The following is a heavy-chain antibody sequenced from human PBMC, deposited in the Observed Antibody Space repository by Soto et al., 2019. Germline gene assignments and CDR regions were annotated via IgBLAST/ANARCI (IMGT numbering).Heavy chain of an antibody. V-gene: IGHV1-69*01. CDR2: IIPIFGTA. Sequence: QVQLVQSGAEVQKPGSSVKVSCKASGGTFSSYAISWVRQAPGQGLEWMGGIIPIFGTANYAQKFQGRVTITADESTSTAYMELSSLRSEDTAVYYCARDQGGGYYDSSGYSDDAFDIWGQGTMVTVSS. CDR1: GGTFSSYA. D-gene: IGHD3-22*01. CDR3: ARDQGGGYYDSSGYSDDAFDI. J-gene: IGHJ3*02.